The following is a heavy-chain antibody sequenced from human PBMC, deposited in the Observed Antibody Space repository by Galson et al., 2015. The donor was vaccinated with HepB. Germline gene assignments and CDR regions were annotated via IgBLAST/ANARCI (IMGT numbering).Heavy chain of an antibody. Sequence: SLRLSCAASGFTFSSYGMHWVRQAPGKGLEWVAVISYDGSNKYYADSVKGRFTISRDNSKNTLYLQMNSLRAEDTAVYYCAKGNWYFDLWGRGALVTVSS. CDR2: ISYDGSNK. J-gene: IGHJ2*01. CDR3: AKGNWYFDL. CDR1: GFTFSSYG. V-gene: IGHV3-30*18.